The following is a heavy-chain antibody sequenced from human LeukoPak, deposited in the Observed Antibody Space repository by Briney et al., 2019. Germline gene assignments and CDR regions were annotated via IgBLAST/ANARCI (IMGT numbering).Heavy chain of an antibody. CDR1: GFTFSSYW. V-gene: IGHV3-74*01. CDR2: INSDGSST. D-gene: IGHD5-12*01. Sequence: GGSLRLSCAASGFTFSSYWMHWVRQAPGKGLVWVSRINSDGSSTSYADSVKGRFTISRDNAKNTLYLQMNSLRAEDTAVYYCAGVSGYDYYYYYGMDVWGQGTTVTVSS. CDR3: AGVSGYDYYYYYGMDV. J-gene: IGHJ6*02.